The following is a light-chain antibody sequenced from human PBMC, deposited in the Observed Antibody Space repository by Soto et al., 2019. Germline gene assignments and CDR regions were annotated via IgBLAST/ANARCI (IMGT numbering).Light chain of an antibody. CDR2: HTS. V-gene: IGKV3-15*01. J-gene: IGKJ4*01. CDR3: QRYDNWPLT. CDR1: QSISGN. Sequence: EIVMTQSPATLSVSPGESATLSCRASQSISGNLAWYQQKPGLAPRLLIYHTSTRATGVPARLCGSGSGTEFSLTISGLQSEDFAVYYCQRYDNWPLTFGGGTKVEIK.